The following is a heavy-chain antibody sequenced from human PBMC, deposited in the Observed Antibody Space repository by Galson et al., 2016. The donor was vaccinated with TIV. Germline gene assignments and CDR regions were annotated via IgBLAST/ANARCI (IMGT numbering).Heavy chain of an antibody. CDR2: IIPIFDTT. CDR3: ALTYCGGDCYPPSGMDV. D-gene: IGHD2-21*02. J-gene: IGHJ6*02. CDR1: GGTFSTYA. V-gene: IGHV1-69*13. Sequence: SVKVSCRASGGTFSTYAISWVRQAPGQGLEWMGGIIPIFDTTNYAEKFQGRVTITADESTSTAYMELSSPRSEDTAIYYCALTYCGGDCYPPSGMDVWGQGTTVTVSS.